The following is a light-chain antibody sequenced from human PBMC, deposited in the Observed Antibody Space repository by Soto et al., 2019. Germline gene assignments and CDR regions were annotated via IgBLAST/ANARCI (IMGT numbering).Light chain of an antibody. Sequence: EIVLTQSPATLSLSPGERATLSCRASQSVSSYLAWYQQKPGQAPRLLIYDASNRATGIPARFRGSGSGTDFTLTVSRLESEDFAVYYCQQYAESPLTFGGGTKVDIK. V-gene: IGKV3-11*01. CDR1: QSVSSY. CDR3: QQYAESPLT. J-gene: IGKJ4*01. CDR2: DAS.